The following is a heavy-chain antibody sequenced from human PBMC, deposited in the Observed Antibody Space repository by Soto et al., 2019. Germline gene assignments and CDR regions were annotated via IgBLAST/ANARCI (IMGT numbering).Heavy chain of an antibody. CDR2: ISYDGSNK. CDR1: GFTFSSYG. CDR3: AKDRRYSSSWYDYYYYGMDV. Sequence: GGSLRLSCAASGFTFSSYGMHWVRQAPGKGLEWVAVISYDGSNKYYADSVKGRFTISRDNSKNTLYLQMNGLRAEDTAVYYCAKDRRYSSSWYDYYYYGMDVWGQGTTVTVSS. D-gene: IGHD6-13*01. V-gene: IGHV3-30*18. J-gene: IGHJ6*02.